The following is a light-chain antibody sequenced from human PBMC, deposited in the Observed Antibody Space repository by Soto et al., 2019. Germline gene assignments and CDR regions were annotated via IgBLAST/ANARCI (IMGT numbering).Light chain of an antibody. J-gene: IGKJ4*01. Sequence: EIGLTQSPGTLSLSPGGRATHSCRASQSVSRNYVAWYQQKPGQAPRLLIYGASSRASGIPDRFSGSGSGADFTLSIPRLEPEDFALYYCQQYGSTPLTFGGGTKVDIK. CDR1: QSVSRNY. CDR2: GAS. CDR3: QQYGSTPLT. V-gene: IGKV3-20*01.